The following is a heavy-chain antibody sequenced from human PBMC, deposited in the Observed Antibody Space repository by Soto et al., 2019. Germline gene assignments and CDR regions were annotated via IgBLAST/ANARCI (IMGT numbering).Heavy chain of an antibody. CDR3: ARLGLSSADFDY. CDR2: ISSSSSYI. V-gene: IGHV3-21*01. D-gene: IGHD6-19*01. J-gene: IGHJ4*02. Sequence: PGGSLRLSCAASGFTFSRYSMNWVRQAPGKGLEWVSSISSSSSYIYYADSVKGRFTISRDNAKNSLYLQMNSLRAEDTAVYYCARLGLSSADFDYWGQGTLVTVSS. CDR1: GFTFSRYS.